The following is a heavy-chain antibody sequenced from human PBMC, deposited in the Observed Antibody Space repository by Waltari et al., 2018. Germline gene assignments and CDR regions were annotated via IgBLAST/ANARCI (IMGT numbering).Heavy chain of an antibody. V-gene: IGHV4-59*11. CDR1: GGSISTHF. CDR3: ARASYGSGSSWFDP. J-gene: IGHJ5*02. Sequence: QVQLQESGPGLVKPSETLSLICSVSGGSISTHFWGWIRQPPGKTLEWIGNIYSSGSTNYNHSLTSRCTISLDMSKNQFSLKLRSVSAADTAVYYCARASYGSGSSWFDPWGQGNLVTVSS. CDR2: IYSSGST. D-gene: IGHD3-10*01.